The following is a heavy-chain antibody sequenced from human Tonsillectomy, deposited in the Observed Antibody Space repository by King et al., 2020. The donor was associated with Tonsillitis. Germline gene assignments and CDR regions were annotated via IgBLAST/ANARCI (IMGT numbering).Heavy chain of an antibody. J-gene: IGHJ6*03. D-gene: IGHD2-2*01. Sequence: EVQLVESGGGLVQPGGSLRLSCAASGFTFSSYWMSWVRQAPGKGLEWVANIKQDGSEKYYVDSVKGRFTISRDNAKNSLYLQMNSLRAEDTAVYYCAGERVVPAALTYYYYYYMDVWGKGTTVTVSS. CDR3: AGERVVPAALTYYYYYYMDV. CDR1: GFTFSSYW. V-gene: IGHV3-7*03. CDR2: IKQDGSEK.